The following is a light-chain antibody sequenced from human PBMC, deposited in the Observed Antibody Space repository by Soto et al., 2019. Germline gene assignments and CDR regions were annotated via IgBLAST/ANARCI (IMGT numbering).Light chain of an antibody. CDR3: QQYEKWPPSIT. V-gene: IGKV3-15*01. J-gene: IGKJ5*01. Sequence: IEMTQSPATLSASPGDRATLSCRASQPVNNNLAWYQQKPGQAPRLLIYGVSTRATGISARFSGGGSVTEFTLTISSLQSEDFALYYCQQYEKWPPSITFGQGTHWRLN. CDR2: GVS. CDR1: QPVNNN.